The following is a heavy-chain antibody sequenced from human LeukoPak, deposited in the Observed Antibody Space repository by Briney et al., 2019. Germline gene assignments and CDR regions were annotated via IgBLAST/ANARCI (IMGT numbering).Heavy chain of an antibody. V-gene: IGHV4-34*01. J-gene: IGHJ4*02. CDR2: INHSGST. CDR3: ARGRITMVRGAAYY. D-gene: IGHD3-10*01. CDR1: GGSFSGYY. Sequence: SETLSLTXAVYGGSFSGYYWSWIRQTPGKGLEWIGEINHSGSTNYNPSLKSRVTISVDTSKNQFSLKLSSVTAADTAVYYCARGRITMVRGAAYYWGQGTLVTVSS.